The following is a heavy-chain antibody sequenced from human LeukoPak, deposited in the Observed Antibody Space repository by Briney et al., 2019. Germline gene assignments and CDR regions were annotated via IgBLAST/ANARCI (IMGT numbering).Heavy chain of an antibody. D-gene: IGHD6-13*01. CDR3: ARVHSSSWYSYYYYYYMDV. CDR2: ISAYNGNT. CDR1: GYTFNTYG. Sequence: ASVKVSCKASGYTFNTYGITWVRQAPGQGLEWMGWISAYNGNTNYAQKLQGRVTMTTDTSTSTAYMELRSLRSDDTAVYYCARVHSSSWYSYYYYYYMDVWGKGTTVTVSS. J-gene: IGHJ6*03. V-gene: IGHV1-18*04.